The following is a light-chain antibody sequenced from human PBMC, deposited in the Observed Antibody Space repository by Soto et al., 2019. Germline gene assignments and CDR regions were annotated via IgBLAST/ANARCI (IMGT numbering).Light chain of an antibody. Sequence: EIVMTQTPLSSRVTLGQPASISCRSSQSLVHRDGNTYLSWLHQRPGQPPILLIYMISDRFSGVPDRFSGSGAGTDFTLKISRVEAEDVGVYYCMQATQPYTFGQGTKLEIE. V-gene: IGKV2-24*01. CDR3: MQATQPYT. CDR2: MIS. J-gene: IGKJ2*01. CDR1: QSLVHRDGNTY.